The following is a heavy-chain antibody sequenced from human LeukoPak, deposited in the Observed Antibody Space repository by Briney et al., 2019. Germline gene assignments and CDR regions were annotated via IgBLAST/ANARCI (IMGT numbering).Heavy chain of an antibody. CDR3: ATYRQVLLPFES. J-gene: IGHJ4*02. CDR1: GFTFSTFA. Sequence: QTGGSLRLSCAASGFTFSTFAMIWVRQPPGKGLEWVSSICPSGGEIHYADSVRGRFTISRDNSKSTLSLQMNSLRAEDTAIYYCATYRQVLLPFESWGQGTLVTVSS. CDR2: ICPSGGEI. V-gene: IGHV3-23*01. D-gene: IGHD2-8*02.